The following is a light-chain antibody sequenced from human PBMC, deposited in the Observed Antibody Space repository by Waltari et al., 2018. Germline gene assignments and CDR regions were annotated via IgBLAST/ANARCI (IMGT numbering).Light chain of an antibody. CDR1: SANIGNNY. J-gene: IGLJ2*01. V-gene: IGLV1-51*01. Sequence: QSVLTQPPSMSAAPRQKVTISGSGSSANIGNNYVSWYQQFPETAPKLLIYDNNHRPSGIPDRFSGSKSGTSATLGITGLQTGDEADYYCATWDSSLSAVVFGGGTKLTVL. CDR2: DNN. CDR3: ATWDSSLSAVV.